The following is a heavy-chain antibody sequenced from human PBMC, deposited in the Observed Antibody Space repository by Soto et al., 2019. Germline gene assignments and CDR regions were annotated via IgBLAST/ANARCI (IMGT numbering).Heavy chain of an antibody. V-gene: IGHV4-31*03. CDR3: ARAGRGGMVRGVIMIFDY. Sequence: PSETLSLTCTVSGGSISSGGYYWSWIRQHPGKGLEWIGYIYDSGSTYYNPSLKSRVTISVDTSKNQFSLKLSSVTAADTAVYYCARAGRGGMVRGVIMIFDYWGQGTLVTVSS. CDR1: GGSISSGGYY. D-gene: IGHD3-10*01. J-gene: IGHJ4*02. CDR2: IYDSGST.